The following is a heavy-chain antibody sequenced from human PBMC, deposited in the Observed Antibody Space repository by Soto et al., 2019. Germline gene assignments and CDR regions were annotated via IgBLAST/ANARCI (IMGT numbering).Heavy chain of an antibody. J-gene: IGHJ5*02. CDR3: ARDSIVVVVAAIRTYNWFDP. Sequence: ASVKVSCKASGYTFTSYGISWVRQAPGQGLEWMGWISAYNGNTNYAQKLQGRVNMTTDTSTSTAYMELRSLRSDDTAVYYCARDSIVVVVAAIRTYNWFDPWGQGTLVTVSS. V-gene: IGHV1-18*01. CDR2: ISAYNGNT. CDR1: GYTFTSYG. D-gene: IGHD2-15*01.